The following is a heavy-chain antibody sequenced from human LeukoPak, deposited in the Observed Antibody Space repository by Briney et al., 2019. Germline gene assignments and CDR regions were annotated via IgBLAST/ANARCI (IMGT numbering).Heavy chain of an antibody. Sequence: PGGSLRLSCAASGFTFSSYAMSWVRQAPGKGLEWVSAVSGSGGSTYYADSVKGRFTISRDNSKNTLYLQMNSLRAEGTAVYYCAKTLGYRAMISSAFDIWGQGTMVTVSS. D-gene: IGHD3-22*01. CDR1: GFTFSSYA. CDR2: VSGSGGST. V-gene: IGHV3-23*01. J-gene: IGHJ3*02. CDR3: AKTLGYRAMISSAFDI.